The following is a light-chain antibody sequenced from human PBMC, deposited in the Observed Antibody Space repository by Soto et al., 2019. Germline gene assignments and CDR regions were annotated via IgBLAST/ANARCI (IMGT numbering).Light chain of an antibody. Sequence: EIVLTQSPGTLSLSPGERAILSCRASQSVNSRLAWYQQKPGQAPRLLMSGASNRATGIPDRFSGSGSGTDFTLTIRRLEPEDFALYYCQQYGGSPITFGQGTRLEIK. CDR3: QQYGGSPIT. V-gene: IGKV3-20*01. CDR2: GAS. J-gene: IGKJ5*01. CDR1: QSVNSR.